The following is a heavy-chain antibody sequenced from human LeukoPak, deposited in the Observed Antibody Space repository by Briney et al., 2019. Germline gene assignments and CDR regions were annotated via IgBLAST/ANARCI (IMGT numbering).Heavy chain of an antibody. CDR1: GFTFSSYS. CDR2: ISSSSSYI. Sequence: PGGSLRLSRAASGFTFSSYSMNWVRQAPGKGLEWVSSISSSSSYIYYADSVRGRFTISRDNAKNSLYLQMNSLRAEDTAVYYCARVDYESDAFDIWGQGTMVTVSS. J-gene: IGHJ3*02. D-gene: IGHD4-17*01. CDR3: ARVDYESDAFDI. V-gene: IGHV3-21*01.